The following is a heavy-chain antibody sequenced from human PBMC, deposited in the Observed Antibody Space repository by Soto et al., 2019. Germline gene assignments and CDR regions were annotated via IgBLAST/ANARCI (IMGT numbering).Heavy chain of an antibody. CDR3: AKVFREGPLLYRGMDV. J-gene: IGHJ6*02. CDR1: GFTFSSYA. Sequence: QPGGSLRLSCAASGFTFSSYAMIWVRQAPGKGLEWVSAISVSGGSTYYADSVKGRFTISRDNSKNTLYLQMNSLRAEDTAVYYCAKVFREGPLLYRGMDVWGQGTTVTVSS. D-gene: IGHD3-10*01. CDR2: ISVSGGST. V-gene: IGHV3-23*01.